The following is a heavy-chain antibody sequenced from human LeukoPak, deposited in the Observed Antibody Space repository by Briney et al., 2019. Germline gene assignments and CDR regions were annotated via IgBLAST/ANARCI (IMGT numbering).Heavy chain of an antibody. V-gene: IGHV3-30*02. J-gene: IGHJ5*02. CDR2: IRYDGSNK. Sequence: PGGSLRLSCAASGFTFSSYGMHWVRQAPGKGLEWVAFIRYDGSNKYYADSVKGRFTISRDNCKNTLYLQMNSLRAEDTAVYYCAKDIGPGYKSDHWGQGTLVTVSS. CDR3: AKDIGPGYKSDH. D-gene: IGHD5-24*01. CDR1: GFTFSSYG.